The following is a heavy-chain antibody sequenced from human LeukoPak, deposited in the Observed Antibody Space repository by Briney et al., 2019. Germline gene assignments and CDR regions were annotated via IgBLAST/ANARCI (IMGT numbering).Heavy chain of an antibody. CDR1: GFTFSSYG. Sequence: TGGSLRLSCAASGFTFSSYGMHWVRQAPGKGLEWVAVISYDGSNKYYADSAKGRFTISRDNPKNTLYLQMYSLRAEDTAVYYCAKDRGRAHSYGSFDYWGQGTLVTVSS. J-gene: IGHJ4*02. CDR2: ISYDGSNK. D-gene: IGHD5-18*01. V-gene: IGHV3-30*18. CDR3: AKDRGRAHSYGSFDY.